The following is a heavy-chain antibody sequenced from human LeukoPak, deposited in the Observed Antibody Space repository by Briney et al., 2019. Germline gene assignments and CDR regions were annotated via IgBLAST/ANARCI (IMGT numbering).Heavy chain of an antibody. Sequence: GESLKISCKGSGYSFTNYWIGWVRQLPGKGLEWMGIIYPGDSDTRYSPSFEGQVTISADKSISTAYLQWSSLKASDTAMYYCARWSYDDSSGYYPKGGRIFDYWGQGTLVTVSS. CDR3: ARWSYDDSSGYYPKGGRIFDY. CDR1: GYSFTNYW. V-gene: IGHV5-51*01. D-gene: IGHD3-22*01. CDR2: IYPGDSDT. J-gene: IGHJ4*02.